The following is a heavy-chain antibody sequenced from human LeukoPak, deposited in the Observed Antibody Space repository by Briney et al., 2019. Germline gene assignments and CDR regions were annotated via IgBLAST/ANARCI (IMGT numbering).Heavy chain of an antibody. D-gene: IGHD6-19*01. CDR2: IYPNGGST. Sequence: PGESLRLSCAASGFTFSTYSMTWVRQGPGKGLEWVSSIYPNGGSTFYADSVKGRFTISRDNSKNTVYLQMSSLRTEDTAIYYCTKDVVPDSGWDLDYWGQGTLVTVSS. J-gene: IGHJ4*02. CDR3: TKDVVPDSGWDLDY. CDR1: GFTFSTYS. V-gene: IGHV3-23*01.